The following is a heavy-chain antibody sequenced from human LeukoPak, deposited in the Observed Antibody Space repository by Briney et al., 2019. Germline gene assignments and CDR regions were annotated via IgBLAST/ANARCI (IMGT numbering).Heavy chain of an antibody. J-gene: IGHJ5*02. D-gene: IGHD1-14*01. V-gene: IGHV4-31*03. CDR3: ARERRPHGNGNNWFDP. Sequence: SQTLSLTRTVSGGSISSGGYYWSWIRQHPGKGLEWIGYIYYSGSTYYNPSLKSRVTISVETSKNQFSLKLSSVTAADTAVYYCARERRPHGNGNNWFDPWAQGPLVTVSS. CDR1: GGSISSGGYY. CDR2: IYYSGST.